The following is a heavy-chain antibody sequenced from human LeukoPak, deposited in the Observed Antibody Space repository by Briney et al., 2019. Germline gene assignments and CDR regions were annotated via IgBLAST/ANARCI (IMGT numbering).Heavy chain of an antibody. J-gene: IGHJ3*02. D-gene: IGHD3-3*01. V-gene: IGHV3-74*01. CDR1: EFTFRSCW. CDR3: ASLVGGYYPPVEAFDI. Sequence: GGSLRLSCAASEFTFRSCWMHWVRQVPGKELVWVSRINGDGSATNYADSVRGRFTISRDNAKNTLYLQMNSLRADDSAVYYCASLVGGYYPPVEAFDIWGQGTMVTVSS. CDR2: INGDGSAT.